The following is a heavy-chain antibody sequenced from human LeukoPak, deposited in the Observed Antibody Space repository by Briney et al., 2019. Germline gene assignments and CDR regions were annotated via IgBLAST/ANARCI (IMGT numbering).Heavy chain of an antibody. D-gene: IGHD7-27*01. V-gene: IGHV3-48*01. Sequence: PGGSLRLSCAASGFTFSSYSMIWVRRAPGEGLEWVSYISGSSSSIYYADSVKGRFTIPRDNAKNSPYLQMNSLRAEDTAVYYCARETGCWGNFDYWGQGTLVTVSS. CDR2: ISGSSSSI. CDR1: GFTFSSYS. CDR3: ARETGCWGNFDY. J-gene: IGHJ4*02.